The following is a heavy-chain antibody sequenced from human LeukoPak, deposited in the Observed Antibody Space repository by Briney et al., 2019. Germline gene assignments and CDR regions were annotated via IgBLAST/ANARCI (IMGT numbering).Heavy chain of an antibody. CDR2: IKDDGSDK. D-gene: IGHD4/OR15-4a*01. J-gene: IGHJ4*02. V-gene: IGHV3-7*01. Sequence: PGGSLRLSCAASGFTFSSYWMNWVRQTPGKGLEWVANIKDDGSDKNYLDSVKGRFTISRDNAKNSLYLQMNSLRAEDTAVYYCARGHYDATGPGSYWGQGALVTVSP. CDR1: GFTFSSYW. CDR3: ARGHYDATGPGSY.